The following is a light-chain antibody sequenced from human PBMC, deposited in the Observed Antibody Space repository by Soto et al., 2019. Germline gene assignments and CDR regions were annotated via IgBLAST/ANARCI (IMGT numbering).Light chain of an antibody. V-gene: IGKV1-5*03. J-gene: IGKJ1*01. CDR2: KAS. CDR1: QSISSW. Sequence: DIQMTQSPSTLSASVGDRVTITCRASQSISSWLAWYQQKPGKAPKLLIYKASSLESGVPSMVSGSGAGTEFTLTISSLQTDDLATYYCQHYNTYPSFGQGTKVEIK. CDR3: QHYNTYPS.